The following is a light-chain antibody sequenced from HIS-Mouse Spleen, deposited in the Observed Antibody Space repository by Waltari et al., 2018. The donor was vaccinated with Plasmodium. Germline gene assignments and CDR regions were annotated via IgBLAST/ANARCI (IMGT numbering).Light chain of an antibody. J-gene: IGKJ5*01. Sequence: IVLTQSPGTLSLSPGARATLSCRASQSVSSSYLAWYQQKPGQAPRLLIYGASSRATGIPDRFSGSGSGTDFTLTISRLEPEDFAVYYCQQYGSSLSITFGQGTRLEIK. CDR2: GAS. CDR1: QSVSSSY. CDR3: QQYGSSLSIT. V-gene: IGKV3-20*01.